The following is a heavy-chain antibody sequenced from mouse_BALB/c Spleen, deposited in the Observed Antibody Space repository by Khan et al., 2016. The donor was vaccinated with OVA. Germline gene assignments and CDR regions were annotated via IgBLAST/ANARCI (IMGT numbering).Heavy chain of an antibody. CDR1: GYIFTSYW. Sequence: VQLKQSGAELVRPGASVKLSCTTSGYIFTSYWIHWVKQRSGQGLVWIARIYPGTDNTYYNEKLKDKATLTADKSSSPAYLQLSSLKSEDSACYCCAREEAWYYFDYWGQGTTLTVSS. D-gene: IGHD3-2*02. J-gene: IGHJ2*01. V-gene: IGHV1-76*01. CDR2: IYPGTDNT. CDR3: AREEAWYYFDY.